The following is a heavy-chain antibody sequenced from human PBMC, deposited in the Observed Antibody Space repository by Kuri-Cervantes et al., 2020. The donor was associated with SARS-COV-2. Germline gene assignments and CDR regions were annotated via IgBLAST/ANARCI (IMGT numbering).Heavy chain of an antibody. D-gene: IGHD5-12*01. CDR2: INHSGST. CDR1: GYSISSGYY. J-gene: IGHJ5*02. V-gene: IGHV4-38-2*01. Sequence: ESLKISCAVSGYSISSGYYWGWIRQPPGKGLEWIGEINHSGSTNYNPSLKSRVTVSVDTSKNQFSLKLSSVTAADTAVYYCARRRGYSGYDNPDPRWEDWFDPWGQGTLVTVSS. CDR3: ARRRGYSGYDNPDPRWEDWFDP.